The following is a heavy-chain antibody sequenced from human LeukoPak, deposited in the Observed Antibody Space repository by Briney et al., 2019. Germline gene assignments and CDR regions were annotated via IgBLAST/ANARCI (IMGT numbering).Heavy chain of an antibody. CDR2: IYSGGST. CDR3: ARDRAWNYFDY. V-gene: IGHV3-53*01. Sequence: GGSLRLSCAASGFTVSSNYMSWVRQAPGKGLEWVSVIYSGGSTYYADSVKGRFTISRDNSKNTLYLQMNSLRAEDTAVYYCARDRAWNYFDYWGQGTLVTVSS. D-gene: IGHD3-3*01. J-gene: IGHJ4*02. CDR1: GFTVSSNY.